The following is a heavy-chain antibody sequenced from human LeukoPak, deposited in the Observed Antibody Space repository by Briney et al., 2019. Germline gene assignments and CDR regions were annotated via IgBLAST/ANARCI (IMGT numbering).Heavy chain of an antibody. CDR2: ISYDGSNK. J-gene: IGHJ6*03. Sequence: GGSLRLSCAASGFTFSSYGMHWVRQAPGKGLEWVAVISYDGSNKYYADSVKGRFTISRDNSKNTLYLQMNSLRAEDTAVYYCARAFYDFWSGYHENMDVWGKGTTVTVSS. D-gene: IGHD3-3*01. CDR1: GFTFSSYG. V-gene: IGHV3-30*03. CDR3: ARAFYDFWSGYHENMDV.